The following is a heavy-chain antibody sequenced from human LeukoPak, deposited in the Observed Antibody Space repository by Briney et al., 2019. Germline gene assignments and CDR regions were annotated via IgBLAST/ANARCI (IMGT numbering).Heavy chain of an antibody. CDR3: ARDYSSSWYYYYYYMDV. J-gene: IGHJ6*03. CDR2: IYTDGSST. Sequence: AGSLSLSCAASGFTFSSYWMHWVRQAPGKGLVWVSRIYTDGSSTSYADSVKGRFTISRDNAKNTLYLQMNSLRAEDTAVDYCARDYSSSWYYYYYYMDVWGKGTTVTVSS. CDR1: GFTFSSYW. V-gene: IGHV3-74*01. D-gene: IGHD6-13*01.